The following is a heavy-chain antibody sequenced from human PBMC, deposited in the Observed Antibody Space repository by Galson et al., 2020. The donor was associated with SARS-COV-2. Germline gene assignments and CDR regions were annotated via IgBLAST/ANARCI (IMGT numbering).Heavy chain of an antibody. V-gene: IGHV2-5*02. CDR3: ALRTAVGLGLFDD. J-gene: IGHJ4*02. CDR1: GFSLSTRGVG. Sequence: SGHTLAQLTQTLTLTCPLPGFSLSTRGVGVGWIRQPPGTALDWHALLSWDHDKSYSPSLKSRLTTTKATSKNQGVLTRTNMDPVDTATYYCALRTAVGLGLFDDGGQGMLVTVSS. CDR2: LSWDHDK. D-gene: IGHD7-27*01.